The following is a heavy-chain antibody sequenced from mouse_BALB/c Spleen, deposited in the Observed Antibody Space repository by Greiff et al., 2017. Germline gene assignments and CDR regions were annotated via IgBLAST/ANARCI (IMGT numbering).Heavy chain of an antibody. CDR1: GFNFKDYY. J-gene: IGHJ4*01. D-gene: IGHD3-1*01. V-gene: IGHV14-4*02. CDR3: NAGGLYVAMDY. Sequence: EVKLMESGAELVRSGASVKLSCTASGFNFKDYYMHWVKQRPEQGLEWIGWIDPENGDTEYAPKFQGKATMTADTSSNTAYLQRSSLTSEDTAVYYGNAGGLYVAMDYWGQGTSVTVSS. CDR2: IDPENGDT.